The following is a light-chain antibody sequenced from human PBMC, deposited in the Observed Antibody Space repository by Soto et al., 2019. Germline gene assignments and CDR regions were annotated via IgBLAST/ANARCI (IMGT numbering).Light chain of an antibody. V-gene: IGKV1-5*01. CDR3: HQYNSYTWT. J-gene: IGKJ1*01. CDR2: DAS. Sequence: IQMTQSPSTLSASVGDRVTITCRASQSVSDWLAWYQQKPGKAPKLLIYDASRLESAVPSRFSGSGSQTEFILTISSLHPDDFATYYCHQYNSYTWTFGQGTKVDIK. CDR1: QSVSDW.